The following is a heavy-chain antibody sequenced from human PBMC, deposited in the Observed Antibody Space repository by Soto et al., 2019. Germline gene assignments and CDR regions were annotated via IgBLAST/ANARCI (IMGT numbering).Heavy chain of an antibody. J-gene: IGHJ4*02. CDR2: ITGSSSNL. D-gene: IGHD3-9*01. V-gene: IGHV3-23*01. CDR1: GVTFRDYA. CDR3: AKGGAVYGLLTHDY. Sequence: EVQLLESGGGLEQPGGSLRLSCAASGVTFRDYAMSWVRQAPGQGLEWVTTITGSSSNLYYSDSVKGRFAISRDNSKNTLYLQMDSLTAEDTAVYYCAKGGAVYGLLTHDYWGQGTLVTVSS.